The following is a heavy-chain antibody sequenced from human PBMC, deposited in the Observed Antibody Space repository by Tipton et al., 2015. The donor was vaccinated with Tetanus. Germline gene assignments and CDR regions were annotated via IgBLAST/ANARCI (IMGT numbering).Heavy chain of an antibody. D-gene: IGHD6-6*01. CDR2: VSSSGNS. CDR3: ARDQGGGRVVRLNWFDP. Sequence: TLSLTCTVSGGSVSSYYWTWFRQPPGKRLEWIGFVSSSGNSNYSPSLTGRVSMSLDTSKQQFSLSLTSATAADTAVYYCARDQGGGRVVRLNWFDPWGQGILVTVSS. CDR1: GGSVSSYY. J-gene: IGHJ5*02. V-gene: IGHV4-4*07.